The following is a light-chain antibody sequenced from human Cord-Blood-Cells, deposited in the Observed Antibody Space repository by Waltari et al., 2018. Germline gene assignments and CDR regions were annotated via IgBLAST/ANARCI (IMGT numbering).Light chain of an antibody. V-gene: IGLV2-8*01. J-gene: IGLJ1*01. CDR3: SSYAGSNNYV. Sequence: QSALTQPPSASGSPGQSVTISCTGTSSDVGGYNYVSWYQQHPGKAPKLMIYEVSKLPSGVPDRFSGSKSGNTASRTVSGLQAEDEADYYCSSYAGSNNYVCGTGTKVTVL. CDR2: EVS. CDR1: SSDVGGYNY.